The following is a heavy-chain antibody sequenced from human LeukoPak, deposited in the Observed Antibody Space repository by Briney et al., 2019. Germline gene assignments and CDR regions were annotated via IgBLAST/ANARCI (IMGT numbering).Heavy chain of an antibody. CDR2: MSPNSGNT. CDR1: ADIFTRYD. CDR3: ARGPPKWGFDY. J-gene: IGHJ4*02. Sequence: ASVKVSCKASADIFTRYDINWVRQAPGQGLEWVGWMSPNSGNTGYAQKFQDRVTMIRDTSISTAYMELSSLRSEDTAVYYCARGPPKWGFDYWGQGTLVIVSS. D-gene: IGHD7-27*01. V-gene: IGHV1-8*01.